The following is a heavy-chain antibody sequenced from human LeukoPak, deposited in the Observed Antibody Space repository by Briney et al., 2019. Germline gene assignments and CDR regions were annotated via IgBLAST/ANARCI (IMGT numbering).Heavy chain of an antibody. Sequence: PGGSLRLSCVASGFTFSSYGMHWVRQAPGKGLEWVALISNDGSSEYYVGSVRGRFTISRDNSKNTLFLQMNSLRAEDTAVYYCARDFLNLAIIMANWGQGTLVTVTS. J-gene: IGHJ4*02. D-gene: IGHD2/OR15-2a*01. CDR1: GFTFSSYG. CDR2: ISNDGSSE. CDR3: ARDFLNLAIIMAN. V-gene: IGHV3-30*03.